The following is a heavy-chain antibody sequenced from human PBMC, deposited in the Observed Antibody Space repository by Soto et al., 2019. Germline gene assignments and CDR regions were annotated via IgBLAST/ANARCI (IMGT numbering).Heavy chain of an antibody. J-gene: IGHJ6*02. CDR2: IIPIFGTA. D-gene: IGHD2-2*01. CDR3: ARGPAARRSYYYYGMDV. V-gene: IGHV1-69*13. Sequence: GASVKVSCKASGGTFSSYAISWVRQAPGQGLEWMGGIIPIFGTANYAQKFQGRVTITADESTSTAYMELSSLRSEDTAVYYCARGPAARRSYYYYGMDVWGQGTTVTSP. CDR1: GGTFSSYA.